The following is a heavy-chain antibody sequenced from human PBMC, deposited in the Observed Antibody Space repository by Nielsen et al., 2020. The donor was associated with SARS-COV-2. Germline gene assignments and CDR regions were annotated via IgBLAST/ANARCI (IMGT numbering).Heavy chain of an antibody. CDR2: IYYNGNT. CDR3: ARMRRMLYPVWVDD. J-gene: IGHJ4*02. V-gene: IGHV4-31*03. D-gene: IGHD3-16*02. CDR1: GGSISSGDYY. Sequence: SETLSLTCTVSGGSISSGDYYWSWIRQLPGKGLEWIGYIYYNGNTYYNPSLKSRLTTSVDTSRNQFSLKLTSVTAADTAVYYCARMRRMLYPVWVDDWGQGTLVTVSS.